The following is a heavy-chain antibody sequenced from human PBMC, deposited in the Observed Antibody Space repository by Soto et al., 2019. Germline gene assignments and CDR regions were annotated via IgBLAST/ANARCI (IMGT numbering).Heavy chain of an antibody. CDR2: MHYTGIT. CDR1: GDSISSYY. Sequence: SETLSLTCAVSGDSISSYYWSWVRQPPGKGLEWIGYMHYTGITSYNPSLKSRVTISVDTSKNQLSLKLSSVTAADTAVYYCVKGARVYDSWGQGILVTVSS. CDR3: VKGARVYDS. J-gene: IGHJ5*01. V-gene: IGHV4-59*01. D-gene: IGHD6-6*01.